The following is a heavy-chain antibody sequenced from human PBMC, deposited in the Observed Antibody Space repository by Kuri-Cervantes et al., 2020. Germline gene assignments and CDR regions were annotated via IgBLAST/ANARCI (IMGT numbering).Heavy chain of an antibody. CDR1: GYTFTSYC. Sequence: ASVKVSCKASGYTFTSYCMHWVRQAPGQGLEWMGIINPSGGSTSYAQKFQGRVTMTRSTSISTAYMELSSLRSEDTAVYYCARDLRDPYYMDVWGTGTTVTVSS. D-gene: IGHD5/OR15-5a*01. J-gene: IGHJ6*03. CDR2: INPSGGST. CDR3: ARDLRDPYYMDV. V-gene: IGHV1-46*01.